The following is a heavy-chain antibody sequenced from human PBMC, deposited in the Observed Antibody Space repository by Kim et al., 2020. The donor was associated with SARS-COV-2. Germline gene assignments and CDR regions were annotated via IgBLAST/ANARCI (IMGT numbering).Heavy chain of an antibody. V-gene: IGHV3-30-3*01. CDR3: ARPKSGSYYADLDY. CDR2: ISYDGSNK. CDR1: GFTFSSYA. Sequence: GGSLRLSCAASGFTFSSYAMHWVRQAPGKGLEWVAVISYDGSNKYYADSVKGRFTISRDNSNNTLYLQMNSLRAEDTAVYYCARPKSGSYYADLDYWGQG. D-gene: IGHD1-26*01. J-gene: IGHJ4*02.